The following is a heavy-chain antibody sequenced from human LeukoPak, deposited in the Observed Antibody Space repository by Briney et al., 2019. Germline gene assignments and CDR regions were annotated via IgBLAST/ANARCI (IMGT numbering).Heavy chain of an antibody. D-gene: IGHD5-18*01. J-gene: IGHJ4*02. V-gene: IGHV3-9*03. CDR2: ISWNSGSI. Sequence: GGSPRLSCAASGFTFDDYAMHWVRQAPGKGLEWVSGISWNSGSIGYADSVKGRFTISRDNAKNSLYLQMNSLRAEDMALYYCAKAARGTAMVVRFDYWGQGTLVTVSS. CDR3: AKAARGTAMVVRFDY. CDR1: GFTFDDYA.